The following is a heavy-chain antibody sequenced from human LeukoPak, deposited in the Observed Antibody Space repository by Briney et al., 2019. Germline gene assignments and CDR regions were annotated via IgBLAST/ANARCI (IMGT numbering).Heavy chain of an antibody. CDR3: ARDWKQWLADY. CDR2: IIEDGSEK. Sequence: GGSLRLSCAASGFTFSSYWMSWVRQAPGKGLEWVANIIEDGSEKFYVDSVKGRFTISRDSAKNSLYLQMTSLKVDDTAVYYCARDWKQWLADYWGQGILVTVSS. V-gene: IGHV3-7*03. D-gene: IGHD6-19*01. J-gene: IGHJ4*02. CDR1: GFTFSSYW.